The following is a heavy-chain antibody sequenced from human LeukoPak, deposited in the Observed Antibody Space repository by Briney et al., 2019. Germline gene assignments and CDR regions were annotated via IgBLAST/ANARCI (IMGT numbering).Heavy chain of an antibody. CDR2: ISHDGSSE. D-gene: IGHD3-3*01. CDR3: ASRFEWLSSFDY. V-gene: IGHV3-30*03. Sequence: GGSLRLSCAASGFTFSNYAMHWVRQASGKGLEWVALISHDGSSEYYGDSMKGRFTISRDNSRNTFYLQMNSLRAEDTAVYYCASRFEWLSSFDYWGQGTLVTVSS. J-gene: IGHJ4*02. CDR1: GFTFSNYA.